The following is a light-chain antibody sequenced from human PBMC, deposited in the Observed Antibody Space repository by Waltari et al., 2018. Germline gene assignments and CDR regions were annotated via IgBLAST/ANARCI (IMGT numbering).Light chain of an antibody. V-gene: IGKV3-15*01. CDR3: HQYNNRPPYT. Sequence: TQSPATLSVSLGERVTLTCRASESIGINLAWYQQKPGQTPRLIIHGASKRATGVPARFAGSGSRSEFTLIISSLQSEDIAVYYCHQYNNRPPYTFGQGTKLEIK. CDR1: ESIGIN. J-gene: IGKJ2*01. CDR2: GAS.